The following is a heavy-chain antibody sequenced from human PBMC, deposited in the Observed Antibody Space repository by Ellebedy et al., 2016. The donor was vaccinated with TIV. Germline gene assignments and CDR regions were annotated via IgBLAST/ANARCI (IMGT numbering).Heavy chain of an antibody. J-gene: IGHJ4*02. Sequence: GESLKISCAASGFTFSSYAMSWVRQAPGKGLEWVSVVLGSGDSTYHADSVRGRFSISRDNSNSTVFLQMNSLRAEDTAVYYCAIIEPVDQVDYWGQGTLVAVSS. CDR3: AIIEPVDQVDY. D-gene: IGHD3-9*01. V-gene: IGHV3-23*01. CDR1: GFTFSSYA. CDR2: VLGSGDST.